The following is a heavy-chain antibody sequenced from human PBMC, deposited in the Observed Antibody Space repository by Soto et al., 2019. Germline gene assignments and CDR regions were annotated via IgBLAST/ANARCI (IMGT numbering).Heavy chain of an antibody. Sequence: SETLSLTCTVSGGSISSYYWSWIRQPAGKGLKWIGRIYTSASTNYNPSLKSRVTMSVDTSKNQCSLKLSSVTAADSAVYYCARDPNYYDSSGSGYYGMDVWGQGTQVTVSS. D-gene: IGHD3-22*01. V-gene: IGHV4-4*07. CDR1: GGSISSYY. J-gene: IGHJ6*02. CDR3: ARDPNYYDSSGSGYYGMDV. CDR2: IYTSAST.